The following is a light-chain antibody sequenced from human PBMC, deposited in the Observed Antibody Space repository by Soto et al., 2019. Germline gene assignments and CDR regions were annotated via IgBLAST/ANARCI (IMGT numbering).Light chain of an antibody. J-gene: IGLJ1*01. V-gene: IGLV2-14*01. CDR3: SSFTSAYTFV. CDR1: SSDVGGYNY. Sequence: QSVLTQPASVSGSAGQSIAISCTGTSSDVGGYNYVSWYQQHPGKAPKLLLSEVSKRPSGVSDRFSGSKSGNTASLTISGRQSQDEADYYCSSFTSAYTFVFGSGTKVTVL. CDR2: EVS.